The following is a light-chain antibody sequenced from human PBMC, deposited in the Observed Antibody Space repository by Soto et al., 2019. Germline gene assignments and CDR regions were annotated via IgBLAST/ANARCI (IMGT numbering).Light chain of an antibody. CDR2: DAS. CDR3: QQYDSYSWT. Sequence: DIQMTQSPSTLSASLGDRVTISCRASQSISGWLAWYQQKPGKAPKVLISDASSLESGVPSRFSGSGSGTEFTLTLTTLQPDDFATYYCQQYDSYSWTFGQGTKVEIK. CDR1: QSISGW. V-gene: IGKV1-5*01. J-gene: IGKJ1*01.